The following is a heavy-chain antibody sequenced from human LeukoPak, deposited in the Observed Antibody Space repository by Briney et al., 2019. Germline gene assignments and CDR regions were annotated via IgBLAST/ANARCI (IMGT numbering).Heavy chain of an antibody. CDR1: GGSISSGDYY. J-gene: IGHJ4*02. V-gene: IGHV4-30-4*01. D-gene: IGHD3-10*01. Sequence: SETLSLTCTVSGGSISSGDYYWSWIRQPPGKGLEWIGYIYYSGSTYYNPSLKSRVTISVDTSKNQFSLELSSVTAADTAVYYCARVDGSGSYYNGAFDYWGQGTLVTVSS. CDR3: ARVDGSGSYYNGAFDY. CDR2: IYYSGST.